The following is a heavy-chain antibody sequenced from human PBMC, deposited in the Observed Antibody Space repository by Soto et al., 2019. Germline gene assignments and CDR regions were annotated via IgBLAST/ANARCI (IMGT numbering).Heavy chain of an antibody. CDR1: GLSFSDSG. CDR3: TRLHFIVEPGINY. V-gene: IGHV3-73*01. J-gene: IGHJ4*02. CDR2: IRTKSNHYAT. Sequence: PGGSLRLSCAASGLSFSDSGIHWVRQASGKGLEWVGRIRTKSNHYATAYAASVKGRFTISRDDSRNTAYLQMNSLETEDTAVYYCTRLHFIVEPGINYWGQGTLVT. D-gene: IGHD6-13*01.